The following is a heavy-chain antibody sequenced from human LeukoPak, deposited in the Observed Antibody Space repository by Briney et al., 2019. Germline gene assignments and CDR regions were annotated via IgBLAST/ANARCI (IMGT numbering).Heavy chain of an antibody. J-gene: IGHJ3*02. V-gene: IGHV3-21*01. CDR2: ISSSSSYI. D-gene: IGHD3-22*01. Sequence: MPGGSLRLSCAASGFTFSSYSMNWVRQAPGKGLEWVSSISSSSSYIYYADSVKGRFTISRDNAKNSLYLQMNSLRAEDTAVYYCARDLKRRVYYDSSGSDDAFDIWGQGTMVTVSS. CDR1: GFTFSSYS. CDR3: ARDLKRRVYYDSSGSDDAFDI.